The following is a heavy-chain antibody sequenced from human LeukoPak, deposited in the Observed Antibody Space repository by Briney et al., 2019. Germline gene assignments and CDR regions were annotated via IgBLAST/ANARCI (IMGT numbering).Heavy chain of an antibody. D-gene: IGHD2/OR15-2a*01. CDR1: GFSFTSYG. V-gene: IGHV3-33*01. Sequence: GGSLRLSCAASGFSFTSYGMHWVRRAPGKGLEWVAVIWYHGGNENYADSVKGRFTISRDTSKNTLYLQMNSLRAEDTAMYYCARDVDTTSHLNWFDPWGQGTLVTASS. J-gene: IGHJ5*02. CDR2: IWYHGGNE. CDR3: ARDVDTTSHLNWFDP.